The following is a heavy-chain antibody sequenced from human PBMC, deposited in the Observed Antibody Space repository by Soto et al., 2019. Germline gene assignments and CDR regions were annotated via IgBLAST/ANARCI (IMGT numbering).Heavy chain of an antibody. V-gene: IGHV3-11*01. CDR3: AREGEYWFDP. CDR2: ISSSGTTK. CDR1: GFNFSDHY. D-gene: IGHD3-16*01. Sequence: GSLRLSCVASGFNFSDHYMTWIRQAPGKGLEWVSSISSSGTTKEYADSVKGRFTISRDNAKNSLSLQMNSLRAEDTAVYYCAREGEYWFDPWGQGTLVTVSS. J-gene: IGHJ5*02.